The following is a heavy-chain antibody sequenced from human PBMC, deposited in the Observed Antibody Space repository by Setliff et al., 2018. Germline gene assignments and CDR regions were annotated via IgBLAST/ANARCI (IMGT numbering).Heavy chain of an antibody. CDR2: IFPADSDT. CDR1: GYRFSSYW. Sequence: PGESLKISCKGSGYRFSSYWIGWVRQMPGKGLEWIGIIFPADSDTRYSPSFQGQVTISADKSISTAYVQWRSLKASDTAMYYCARVGTAGGYYFDFWGRGALVTVSS. D-gene: IGHD2-15*01. V-gene: IGHV5-51*01. J-gene: IGHJ4*02. CDR3: ARVGTAGGYYFDF.